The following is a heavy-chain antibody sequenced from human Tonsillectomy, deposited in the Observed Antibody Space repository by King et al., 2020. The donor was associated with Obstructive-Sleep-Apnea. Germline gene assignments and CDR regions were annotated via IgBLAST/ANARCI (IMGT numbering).Heavy chain of an antibody. Sequence: VQLVESGGGLVQPGGSLRLSCAASGFTFSSYWMHWVRQAPGKGLVWVSRINSDGSTTTYADSVKGRFTISSDNAKNTLHLPMSSLRAEDTAVYFCARDRDCRSTSCFFGMDVWGQGTTVTVSS. J-gene: IGHJ6*02. CDR2: INSDGSTT. CDR3: ARDRDCRSTSCFFGMDV. CDR1: GFTFSSYW. D-gene: IGHD2-2*01. V-gene: IGHV3-74*01.